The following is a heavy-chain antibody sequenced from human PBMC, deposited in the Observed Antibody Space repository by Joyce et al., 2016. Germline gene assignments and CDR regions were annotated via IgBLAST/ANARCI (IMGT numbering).Heavy chain of an antibody. CDR3: AREYGGTFYFDY. CDR1: GFSFSGYY. V-gene: IGHV1-2*02. J-gene: IGHJ4*02. D-gene: IGHD4-23*01. CDR2: INPDRGDT. Sequence: QVQLVQSGAEVKNPGASVKVSCKASGFSFSGYYIHWVRQAPGQGLEWMGWINPDRGDTIYAPKFQGRVTMTRDTSISTVYLELGRLTSDDTALYYCAREYGGTFYFDYWGQVTLVTVSS.